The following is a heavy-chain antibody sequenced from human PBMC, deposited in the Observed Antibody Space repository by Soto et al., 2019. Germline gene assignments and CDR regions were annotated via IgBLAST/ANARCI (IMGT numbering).Heavy chain of an antibody. CDR3: SRDQTREPGGYIYYFDY. D-gene: IGHD3-22*01. J-gene: IGHJ4*02. V-gene: IGHV3-74*01. CDR2: IKGDGSST. CDR1: GFTFSSYW. Sequence: PGGSLRLSCAASGFTFSSYWMHWVRQVPGKGLVWLSRIKGDGSSTTYADSVKGRFTVSRDNAKNTLYLHMNSLRAEDTAVYYCSRDQTREPGGYIYYFDYWGQGALVTVYS.